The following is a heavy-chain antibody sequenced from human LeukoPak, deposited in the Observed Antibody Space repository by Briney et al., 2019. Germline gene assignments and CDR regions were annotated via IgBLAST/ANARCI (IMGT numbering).Heavy chain of an antibody. Sequence: ETLSLTCTVSGGSVSSSSYYWGWIRQPPGKGLEWVSGISGRGASKYYADSVKGRFTISRDNSKNTLYLQMNSLRAEDTAVYYCAKGVVVAPDVTPFDYWGQGTLVTVSS. D-gene: IGHD2-2*01. CDR2: ISGRGASK. CDR3: AKGVVVAPDVTPFDY. V-gene: IGHV3-23*01. CDR1: GGSVSSSSYY. J-gene: IGHJ4*02.